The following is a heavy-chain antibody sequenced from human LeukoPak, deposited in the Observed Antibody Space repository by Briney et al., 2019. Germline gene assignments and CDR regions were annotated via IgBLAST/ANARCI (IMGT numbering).Heavy chain of an antibody. CDR2: ISYDGSNK. J-gene: IGHJ1*01. Sequence: GGSLRLSCAASGFTFSSYGMHWVRQAPGKGLEWVAVISYDGSNKYYADSVKGRFTISRDNYKNTLYLQMNSLRTEDTAIYYCAKEDVVVITIRYFQHWGQGTLVTVSS. CDR3: AKEDVVVITIRYFQH. CDR1: GFTFSSYG. V-gene: IGHV3-30*18. D-gene: IGHD3-22*01.